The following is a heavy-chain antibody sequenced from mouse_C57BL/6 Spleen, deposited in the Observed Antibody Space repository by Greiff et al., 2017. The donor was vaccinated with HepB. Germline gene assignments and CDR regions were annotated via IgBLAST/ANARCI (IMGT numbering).Heavy chain of an antibody. CDR2: ISDGGSYT. CDR3: ARDLYGSSFYAMDY. D-gene: IGHD1-1*01. CDR1: GFTFSSYA. Sequence: EVQGVESGGGLVKPGGSLKLSCAASGFTFSSYAMSWVRQTPEKRLEWVATISDGGSYTYYPDNVKGRFTISRDNAKNNLYLQMSHLKSEDTAMYYCARDLYGSSFYAMDYWGQGTSVTVSS. J-gene: IGHJ4*01. V-gene: IGHV5-4*01.